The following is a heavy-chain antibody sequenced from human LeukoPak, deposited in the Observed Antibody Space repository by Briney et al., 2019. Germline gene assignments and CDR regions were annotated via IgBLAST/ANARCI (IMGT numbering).Heavy chain of an antibody. CDR1: GFTFSSYA. J-gene: IGHJ4*02. Sequence: GGSLRLSCAASGFTFSSYAMHWVRQAPGKGLEWVAVISYDGSNKYYADSVKGRFTISRDNSKNTLYLQMNSLRAEDTAVYYCAKGYNWNDSPNFYFDYWGQGTLVTVSS. D-gene: IGHD1-1*01. CDR3: AKGYNWNDSPNFYFDY. CDR2: ISYDGSNK. V-gene: IGHV3-30-3*01.